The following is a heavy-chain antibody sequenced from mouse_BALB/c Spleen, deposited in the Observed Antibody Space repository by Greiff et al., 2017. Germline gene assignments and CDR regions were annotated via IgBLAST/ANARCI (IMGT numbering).Heavy chain of an antibody. CDR2: ISNGGGST. V-gene: IGHV5-12-2*01. CDR1: GFTFSSYT. D-gene: IGHD2-14*01. Sequence: DVKLVESGGGLVQPGGSLKLSCAASGFTFSSYTMSWVRQTPEKRLEWVAYISNGGGSTYYPDTVKGRFTISRDNAMNTLYLQMSSLKSEDTAMYYCARQRYWFAYWGQGTLVTVSA. CDR3: ARQRYWFAY. J-gene: IGHJ3*01.